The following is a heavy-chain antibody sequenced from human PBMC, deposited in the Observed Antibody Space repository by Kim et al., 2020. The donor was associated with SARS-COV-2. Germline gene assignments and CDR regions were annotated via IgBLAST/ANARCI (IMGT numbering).Heavy chain of an antibody. D-gene: IGHD3-10*01. Sequence: LSLTCAASGFTFDDYGMSWVRQAPGKGLEWVSGINWNGGSTGYADSVKGRFTISRDNAKNSLYLQMNSLRAEDTALYYCARGGARKLLWFGELLESLKGDDFYYSGMDVWGQGTTVTVSS. CDR1: GFTFDDYG. J-gene: IGHJ6*02. CDR2: INWNGGST. V-gene: IGHV3-20*04. CDR3: ARGGARKLLWFGELLESLKGDDFYYSGMDV.